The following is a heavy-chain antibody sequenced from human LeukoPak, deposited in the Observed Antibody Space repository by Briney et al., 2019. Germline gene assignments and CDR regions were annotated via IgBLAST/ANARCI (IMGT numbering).Heavy chain of an antibody. CDR1: GESFSTYY. J-gene: IGHJ2*01. Sequence: PSETLSLTCAVYGESFSTYYWSWIRQPPGKGLEWIGEINQSGSADYNPSLKSRVTISVDTSKNQFSLKLTSVTAADTAVYYCARVGIAAPSGWYFDLWGRGTLVTVSS. V-gene: IGHV4-34*01. CDR3: ARVGIAAPSGWYFDL. D-gene: IGHD6-13*01. CDR2: INQSGSA.